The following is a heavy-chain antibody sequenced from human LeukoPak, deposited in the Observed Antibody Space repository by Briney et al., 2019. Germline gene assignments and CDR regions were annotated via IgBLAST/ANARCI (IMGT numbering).Heavy chain of an antibody. CDR3: AKVSQWLVLWDAFDI. J-gene: IGHJ3*02. CDR2: ISYDGSNK. V-gene: IGHV3-30*18. Sequence: GGSLRLSCAASGFTFSSYGMHWVRQAPGKGLEWVAVISYDGSNKYYADSVKGRFTISRDNSKNTLYLQMNSLRAEDTAVYYCAKVSQWLVLWDAFDIWGQGTMVTVSS. CDR1: GFTFSSYG. D-gene: IGHD6-19*01.